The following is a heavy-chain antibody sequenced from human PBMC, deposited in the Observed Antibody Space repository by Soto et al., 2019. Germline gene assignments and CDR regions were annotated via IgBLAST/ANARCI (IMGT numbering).Heavy chain of an antibody. CDR3: AREAVARDSSGQLDY. D-gene: IGHD3-22*01. Sequence: SETLSLTCAVYGGSFSGYYWSWIRQPPGKGLEWIGEINHRGSTNYNPSLKSRVTISVDTSKNQFSLKLSSVTAADTAVYYCAREAVARDSSGQLDYWGQGTLVTVSS. J-gene: IGHJ4*02. CDR2: INHRGST. V-gene: IGHV4-34*01. CDR1: GGSFSGYY.